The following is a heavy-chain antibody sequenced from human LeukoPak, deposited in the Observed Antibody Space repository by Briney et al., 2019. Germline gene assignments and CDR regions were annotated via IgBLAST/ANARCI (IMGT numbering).Heavy chain of an antibody. CDR3: ARVDTAMVKGLFDY. V-gene: IGHV1-58*01. J-gene: IGHJ4*02. D-gene: IGHD5-18*01. CDR2: IVVGSGHT. CDR1: GFTFATSA. Sequence: ASVKVSCKASGFTFATSAVQWVRQARGQRLEWIGWIVVGSGHTNSAQKFQERGTITRDMSTNTAYMELSSLRSEDTAMYYCARVDTAMVKGLFDYWGQGTLVTVSS.